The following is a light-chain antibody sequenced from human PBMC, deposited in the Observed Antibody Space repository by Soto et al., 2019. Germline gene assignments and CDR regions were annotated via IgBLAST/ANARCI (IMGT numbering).Light chain of an antibody. Sequence: QSALTQPASVSGSPGQSVTISCTGPRSDIGDSNFISWYQHSPGKAPRLLIYEVNNRPSGVSRHFSGSKAGNTASLTISGLLDDDEADYFCASFRSGTILVFGSGTKATVL. V-gene: IGLV2-14*01. CDR2: EVN. CDR1: RSDIGDSNF. CDR3: ASFRSGTILV. J-gene: IGLJ1*01.